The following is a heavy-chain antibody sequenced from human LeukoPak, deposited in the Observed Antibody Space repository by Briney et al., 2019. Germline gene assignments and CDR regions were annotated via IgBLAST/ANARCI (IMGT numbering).Heavy chain of an antibody. Sequence: PGGSLRLSCAASGLTFSSYAMSWVRQAPGKGLEWVSAISGSGGSPYYADSVKGRFTISRDNSKNTLYLQMNSLRAEDTAVYYCATRLARGSERSDYWGQGTLVTVSS. J-gene: IGHJ4*02. D-gene: IGHD3-10*01. CDR2: ISGSGGSP. CDR3: ATRLARGSERSDY. V-gene: IGHV3-23*01. CDR1: GLTFSSYA.